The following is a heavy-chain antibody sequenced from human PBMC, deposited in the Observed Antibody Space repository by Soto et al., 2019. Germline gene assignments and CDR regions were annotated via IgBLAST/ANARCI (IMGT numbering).Heavy chain of an antibody. CDR1: GGSISSYY. CDR2: IYYSGST. J-gene: IGHJ3*02. Sequence: QVQLQESGPGLVKPSETLSLTGTVSGGSISSYYWSWIRQPPGKGLGRTGYIYYSGSTNYNPPLNSRVTISVDTSKHPFSLNLSSVTAADTAVYYCARRRRGAYSSSYIGAFDIWGQGTMVTFSS. D-gene: IGHD6-6*01. CDR3: ARRRRGAYSSSYIGAFDI. V-gene: IGHV4-59*08.